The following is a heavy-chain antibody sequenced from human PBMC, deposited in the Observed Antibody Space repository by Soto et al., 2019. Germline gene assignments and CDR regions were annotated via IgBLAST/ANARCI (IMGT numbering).Heavy chain of an antibody. CDR1: GGSISSGGYY. CDR2: IYYSGSTYYN. Sequence: SETLSLTCTVSGGSISSGGYYWSWIRQHPGKGLEWIGYIYYSGSTYYNYYNPSLKSRVTISVDTSKNQFSLKLSSVSAADTAVYYCARTPLLWGQGTLVTVSS. D-gene: IGHD1-26*01. CDR3: ARTPLL. J-gene: IGHJ4*02. V-gene: IGHV4-31*03.